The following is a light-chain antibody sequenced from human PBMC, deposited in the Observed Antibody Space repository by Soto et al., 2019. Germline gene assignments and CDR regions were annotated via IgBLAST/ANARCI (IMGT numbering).Light chain of an antibody. CDR3: QQYTSYWM. CDR2: DAY. CDR1: HNIDDY. Sequence: IXXTQSPSALSASXEGLQATNCRASHNIDDYFAWYQQKPGNAPXLXIYDAYNLQSGAPSRFSGSGYGTELTLIRRRLQNDDSATYYWQQYTSYWMFGLGTKVDI. V-gene: IGKV1-5*01. J-gene: IGKJ1*01.